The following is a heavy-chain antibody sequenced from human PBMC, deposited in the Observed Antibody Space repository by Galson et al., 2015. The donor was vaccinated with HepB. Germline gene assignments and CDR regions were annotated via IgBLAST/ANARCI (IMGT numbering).Heavy chain of an antibody. D-gene: IGHD2-15*01. V-gene: IGHV3-23*01. J-gene: IGHJ4*02. CDR1: GFIFSSYA. Sequence: SLRLSCAASGFIFSSYALSWVRQAPGKGLEWVSGISAGGGSTYYADSVKGRFTISRDNSKNTLNLQMNSLRVGDTAVYYCAKRSWGVVVVGVNFDSWGQGTLVTVSS. CDR3: AKRSWGVVVVGVNFDS. CDR2: ISAGGGST.